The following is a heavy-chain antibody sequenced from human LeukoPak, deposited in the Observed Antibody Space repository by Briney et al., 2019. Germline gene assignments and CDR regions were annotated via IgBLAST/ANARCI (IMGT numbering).Heavy chain of an antibody. V-gene: IGHV1-8*01. CDR2: MNPNSGNT. CDR1: GYTFTSYD. Sequence: ASVKVSCKASGYTFTSYDINWVRQATGQGLEWMGWMNPNSGNTGYAQKFQGRVTMTRNTSISTAYMELSSLRSEDTAVYYCATVRSYYYYMDVWGKGTTVTVSS. J-gene: IGHJ6*03. CDR3: ATVRSYYYYMDV.